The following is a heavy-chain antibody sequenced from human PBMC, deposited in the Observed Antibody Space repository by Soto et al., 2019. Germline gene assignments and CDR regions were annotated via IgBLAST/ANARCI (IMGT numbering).Heavy chain of an antibody. V-gene: IGHV1-18*04. CDR3: ARAGKYYYGSGIPYYYGMDV. D-gene: IGHD3-10*01. CDR2: ISGYNGNT. J-gene: IGHJ6*02. Sequence: QVQLVQSGAEVKKPRASVEVSCKASGYTFTSYGVSWVRQAPGQGLEWMGWISGYNGNTNYAQKLQGRVTMTTDTSTSTAYMELRSLRSDDTAVYYCARAGKYYYGSGIPYYYGMDVWGQGITVTVSS. CDR1: GYTFTSYG.